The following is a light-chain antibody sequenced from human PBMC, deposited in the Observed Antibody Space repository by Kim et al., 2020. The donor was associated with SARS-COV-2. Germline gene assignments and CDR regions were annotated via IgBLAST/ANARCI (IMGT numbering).Light chain of an antibody. V-gene: IGKV1-6*01. CDR1: QDIKND. CDR3: LQEYNYPRT. Sequence: AIQMTQSPSSLSASVGDSVTITCRASQDIKNDLSWYQQKPGKAPTIVIYDTSSLQSGVSSRFSGRGYGTEFKLAIGNLQPEDFATYYCLQEYNYPRTFGQGTKLEIK. CDR2: DTS. J-gene: IGKJ2*01.